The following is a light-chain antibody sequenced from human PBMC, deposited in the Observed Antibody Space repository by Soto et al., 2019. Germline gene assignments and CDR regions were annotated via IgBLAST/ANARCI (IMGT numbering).Light chain of an antibody. V-gene: IGKV1D-12*01. Sequence: DIQLTQSPSSVSASPGDRTTLTCRASQGISSWIAWYQQKPGNAPKLLIYAASSLQSGVPARFSGSGFGTEFTLTISSLQPEDFATYYCLQHNSYSWTFGQGTKVDIK. CDR3: LQHNSYSWT. CDR1: QGISSW. CDR2: AAS. J-gene: IGKJ1*01.